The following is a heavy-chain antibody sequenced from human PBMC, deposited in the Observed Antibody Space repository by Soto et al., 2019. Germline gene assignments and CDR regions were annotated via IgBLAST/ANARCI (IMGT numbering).Heavy chain of an antibody. CDR2: ISYDGSNK. CDR1: GFTFSSYA. D-gene: IGHD3-22*01. V-gene: IGHV3-30*04. CDR3: ARDANYYDSSGYYDY. Sequence: GGSLRLSCAASGFTFSSYAMHWVRQAPGKGLEWVAVISYDGSNKYYADSVKGRFTISRDNSKNTLYLQMNSLRAEDTAVYYCARDANYYDSSGYYDYWGQGTLVTVSS. J-gene: IGHJ4*02.